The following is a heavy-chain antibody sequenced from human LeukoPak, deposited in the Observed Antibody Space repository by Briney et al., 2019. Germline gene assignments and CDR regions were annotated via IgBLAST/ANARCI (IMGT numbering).Heavy chain of an antibody. CDR1: GGSVSSGSYY. J-gene: IGHJ4*02. Sequence: PSETLSLTCTVSGGSVSSGSYYWSWIRQPPGKGLEWIGYIYYSGSTNYNPSLKSRVTISVDTSKNQFSLKLNSVTAADTAVYYCAREAVAEYHFDYWGQGTLVTVSS. CDR2: IYYSGST. CDR3: AREAVAEYHFDY. D-gene: IGHD2-15*01. V-gene: IGHV4-61*01.